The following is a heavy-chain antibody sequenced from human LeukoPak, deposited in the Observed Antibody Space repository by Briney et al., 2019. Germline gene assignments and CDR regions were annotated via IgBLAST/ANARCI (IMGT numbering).Heavy chain of an antibody. J-gene: IGHJ6*02. CDR1: GGSITNYY. D-gene: IGHD2-2*01. Sequence: SETLSLTCTASGGSITNYYWSWIRQPAGKGLEWIGRIYTSGSTSYNPSLKSRVTMSVDTSKNQFSLKLSSVTAADTAVYYCARGCSSTSCWLRMDVWGQGTTVTVSS. CDR3: ARGCSSTSCWLRMDV. CDR2: IYTSGST. V-gene: IGHV4-4*07.